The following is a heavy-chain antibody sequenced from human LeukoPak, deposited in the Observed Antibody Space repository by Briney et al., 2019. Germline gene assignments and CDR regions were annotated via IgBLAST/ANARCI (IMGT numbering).Heavy chain of an antibody. CDR2: INPNSGGT. J-gene: IGHJ4*02. V-gene: IGHV1-2*02. D-gene: IGHD3-3*01. CDR1: GYTFTGYY. CDR3: AREILPDDWSGYYVH. Sequence: ASVKVSCKASGYTFTGYYMHWVRQALGQGLEWMGWINPNSGGTNYAQKFQGRVTMTRDTSISTAYMELSKLRSDDTAVYYCAREILPDDWSGYYVHWGQGTLVTVSS.